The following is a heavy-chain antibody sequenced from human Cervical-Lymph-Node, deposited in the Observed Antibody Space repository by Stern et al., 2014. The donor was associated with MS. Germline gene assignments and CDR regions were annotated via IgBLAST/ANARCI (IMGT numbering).Heavy chain of an antibody. D-gene: IGHD3-10*01. J-gene: IGHJ6*02. CDR2: IYHGGST. CDR1: GGSVSAYY. CDR3: TRGGARYYGMDA. V-gene: IGHV4-59*02. Sequence: QLQLQESGPGLVKPSETLSLTCSVSGGSVSAYYWSWIRQPPGKGLEWIGYIYHGGSTTYNPSFTSRLTMSIDTSKNQFSLRLSSVTAADTAVYYCTRGGARYYGMDAWGQGTTVTVSS.